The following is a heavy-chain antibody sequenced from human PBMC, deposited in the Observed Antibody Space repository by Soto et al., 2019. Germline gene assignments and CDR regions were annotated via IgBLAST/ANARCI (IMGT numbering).Heavy chain of an antibody. CDR3: TTYYYDILTGYRLDY. Sequence: EVQLVESGGGLVKPGGSLRLSCAASGFTFSNAWMNWVRQAPGKGLEWVGRIKSKTDGGTTDYAAPVKGTFTISRDDSKNTPYLQMNSLKTEDTAVYYCTTYYYDILTGYRLDYWGQGTLVTVSS. J-gene: IGHJ4*02. CDR2: IKSKTDGGTT. CDR1: GFTFSNAW. D-gene: IGHD3-9*01. V-gene: IGHV3-15*07.